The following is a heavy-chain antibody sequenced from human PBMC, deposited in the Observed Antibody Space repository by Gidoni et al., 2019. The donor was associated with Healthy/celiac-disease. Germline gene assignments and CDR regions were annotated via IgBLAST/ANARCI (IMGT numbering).Heavy chain of an antibody. CDR2: ISYDGSKK. J-gene: IGHJ3*02. CDR3: ARSQEWELLDAFDI. V-gene: IGHV3-30-3*01. Sequence: QVQLVESGGVVVQPGRSLRLSCEASGFTLSSYAMHCVRQAPGKGLEWVAVISYDGSKKYYADSVKGRFTISRDNSKNTLYLQMNSLRAEDTAVYYCARSQEWELLDAFDIWGQGTMVTVSS. D-gene: IGHD1-26*01. CDR1: GFTLSSYA.